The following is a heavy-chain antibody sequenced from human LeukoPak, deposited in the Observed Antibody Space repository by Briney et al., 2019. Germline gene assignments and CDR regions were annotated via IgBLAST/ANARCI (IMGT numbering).Heavy chain of an antibody. CDR2: INKDGSIT. J-gene: IGHJ5*02. V-gene: IGHV3-74*03. D-gene: IGHD1-26*01. CDR1: GFTFSNDW. Sequence: GGSLRLSCAASGFTFSNDWGYWVRQAPGKGPVWVSRINKDGSITTYADSVKGRFTISRDNAKNTLYLQINSLRAEDTAVYFCARSKVVGATFFAPWGQGTLVPVSS. CDR3: ARSKVVGATFFAP.